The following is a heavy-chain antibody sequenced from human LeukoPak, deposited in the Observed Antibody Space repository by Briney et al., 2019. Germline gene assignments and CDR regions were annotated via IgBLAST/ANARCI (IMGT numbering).Heavy chain of an antibody. D-gene: IGHD2-21*02. CDR3: ARDVAVVTAIRPYYFDY. Sequence: ASVKVSCKASGYTFTGYYMHWVRQAPGQGLEWMGWINPNSGGTNYAQKFQGRVTMTRDTSISTAYMEPSRLRSDDTAVYYCARDVAVVTAIRPYYFDYWGQGTLVTVSS. CDR1: GYTFTGYY. V-gene: IGHV1-2*02. J-gene: IGHJ4*02. CDR2: INPNSGGT.